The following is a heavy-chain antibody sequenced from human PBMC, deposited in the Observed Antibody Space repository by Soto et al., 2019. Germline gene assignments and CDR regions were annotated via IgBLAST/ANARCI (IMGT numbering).Heavy chain of an antibody. CDR1: DFLFIQAY. CDR2: IDRELDADKT. Sequence: GGSPSLLGAACDFLFIQAYVNRVRHAPGKGLEWIGQIDRELDADKTDFAAPVKGRFTLSRDDSKNTVYLQMNGVENEDTGMYYCVTRFTAVATERFDYWGQGSLVTVSS. CDR3: VTRFTAVATERFDY. V-gene: IGHV3-15*04. D-gene: IGHD2-21*02. J-gene: IGHJ4*02.